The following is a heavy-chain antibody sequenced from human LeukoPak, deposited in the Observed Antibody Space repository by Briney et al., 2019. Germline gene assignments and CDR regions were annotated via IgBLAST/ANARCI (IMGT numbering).Heavy chain of an antibody. Sequence: SVKVSCKASGGTFRSYGLIWVRQAPGQGLEWMGGFIPILGTAKYAQKLQGRVTITADESTSTGYMELSSLRYEDTAVYYCARGLYCSSSTSCYDYGMDVWGQGTTVTVSS. V-gene: IGHV1-69*01. D-gene: IGHD2-2*01. J-gene: IGHJ6*02. CDR1: GGTFRSYG. CDR3: ARGLYCSSSTSCYDYGMDV. CDR2: FIPILGTA.